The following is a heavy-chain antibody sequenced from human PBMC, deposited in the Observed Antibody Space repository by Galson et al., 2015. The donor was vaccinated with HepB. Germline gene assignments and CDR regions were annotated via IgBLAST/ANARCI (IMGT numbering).Heavy chain of an antibody. Sequence: SLRLSCAASGFTFTTSWMSWVRQAPGKGLEWVATIKQDGSQKFYVDSVKGRFTTARDNAKDSVFLQMSSLRAADTAVYYCARVNNKWLRAYTYTYPKFVSFDYWGQGILVTVSS. J-gene: IGHJ4*02. CDR2: IKQDGSQK. CDR1: GFTFTTSW. D-gene: IGHD5-12*01. V-gene: IGHV3-7*03. CDR3: ARVNNKWLRAYTYTYPKFVSFDY.